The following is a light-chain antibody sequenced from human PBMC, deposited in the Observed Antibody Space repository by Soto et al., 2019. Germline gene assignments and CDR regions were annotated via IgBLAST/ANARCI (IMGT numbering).Light chain of an antibody. V-gene: IGLV1-44*01. Sequence: VVAPPPPTAWAPRAGGPRSCFGGRSQFGSTPVNWYQQLPGTAPKLLIYSNNQRPSGVPDRFSGSKSGTSASLAISGLQSEDEADYYCAAWDDSLNGSYVFGTGTKVTVL. CDR1: RSQFGSTP. CDR2: SNN. J-gene: IGLJ1*01. CDR3: AAWDDSLNGSYV.